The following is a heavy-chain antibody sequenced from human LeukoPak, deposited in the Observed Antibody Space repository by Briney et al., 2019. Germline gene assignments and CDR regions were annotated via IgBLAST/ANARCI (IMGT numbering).Heavy chain of an antibody. J-gene: IGHJ5*02. CDR3: ARGNIATRRGENWFDP. D-gene: IGHD6-6*01. V-gene: IGHV1-18*01. CDR2: ISAYNGNT. CDR1: GYTFTSSG. Sequence: ASVKVSCKASGYTFTSSGISWVRQAPGQGLEWMGWISAYNGNTNYAQRLQGRVTMTRDTSISTAYMELSSLRSDDTAVFYCARGNIATRRGENWFDPWGQGTLVTVSS.